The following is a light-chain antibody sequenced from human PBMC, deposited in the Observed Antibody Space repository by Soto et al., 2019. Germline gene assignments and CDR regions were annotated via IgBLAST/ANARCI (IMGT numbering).Light chain of an antibody. CDR1: QSVSSL. Sequence: EIVMTQSPATLSVSPGERATLSCRASQSVSSLLAWYQQKPGHAPRLLIYGASTRATGIPARFSGSGSGTEFTLTLSSLQSEDFAVYYCQQYNNWPQTFGGGTKVEIK. CDR3: QQYNNWPQT. J-gene: IGKJ4*01. CDR2: GAS. V-gene: IGKV3-15*01.